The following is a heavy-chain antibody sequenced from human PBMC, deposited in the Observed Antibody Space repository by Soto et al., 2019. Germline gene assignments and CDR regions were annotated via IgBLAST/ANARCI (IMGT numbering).Heavy chain of an antibody. CDR3: ARVGRDIVVVPAAGYYYYGMDV. J-gene: IGHJ6*02. Sequence: GGSLRLSCAASGFTFSSYSMNWVRQAPGKGLEWVSYISSSSSTIYYADSVEGRFTISRDNAKNSLYLQMNSLRDEDTAVYYCARVGRDIVVVPAAGYYYYGMDVWGQGTTVTVSS. CDR2: ISSSSSTI. V-gene: IGHV3-48*02. CDR1: GFTFSSYS. D-gene: IGHD2-2*01.